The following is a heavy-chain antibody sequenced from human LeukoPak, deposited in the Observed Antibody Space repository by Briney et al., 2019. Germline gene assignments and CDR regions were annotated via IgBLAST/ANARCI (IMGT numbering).Heavy chain of an antibody. Sequence: GGSLRLSCAVSGFTVSDHYMDWVRQAPGKGLEWVAVISYDGSNKYYADSVKGRFTISRDNSKNTLYLQMNSLRAEDTAVYYCARATRYFEGDYYMDVWGKGTTVTVSS. J-gene: IGHJ6*03. CDR1: GFTVSDHY. CDR2: ISYDGSNK. V-gene: IGHV3-30*03. CDR3: ARATRYFEGDYYMDV. D-gene: IGHD1-1*01.